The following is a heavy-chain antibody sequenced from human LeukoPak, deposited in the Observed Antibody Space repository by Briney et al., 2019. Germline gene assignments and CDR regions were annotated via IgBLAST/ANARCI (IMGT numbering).Heavy chain of an antibody. CDR2: IYHSGGT. CDR1: GYSISSGYY. J-gene: IGHJ4*02. V-gene: IGHV4-38-2*02. CDR3: ARDNPRTTGYSSGSSFDF. D-gene: IGHD6-19*01. Sequence: SETLSLTCTVPGYSISSGYYWGWIRQPPGKGLKWIGIIYHSGGTNYNPSLKSRATISIDNAKNQFSLKVRSVTAADTAVYFCARDNPRTTGYSSGSSFDFWGQGTLVTVSS.